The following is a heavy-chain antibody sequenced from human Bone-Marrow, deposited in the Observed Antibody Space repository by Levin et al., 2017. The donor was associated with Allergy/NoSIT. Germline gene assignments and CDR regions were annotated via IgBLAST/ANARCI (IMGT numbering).Heavy chain of an antibody. CDR1: GFTFSTYW. Sequence: LSLTCAASGFTFSTYWMHWVRQAPGKGLVWVSRINSDGTSTTYADSVKGRFTISRDNAKNTLYLQMNSLRAEDTAVYYCARPIADSRNWIDSWGQGTLVTVSS. CDR3: ARPIADSRNWIDS. J-gene: IGHJ5*01. D-gene: IGHD2-15*01. CDR2: INSDGTST. V-gene: IGHV3-74*01.